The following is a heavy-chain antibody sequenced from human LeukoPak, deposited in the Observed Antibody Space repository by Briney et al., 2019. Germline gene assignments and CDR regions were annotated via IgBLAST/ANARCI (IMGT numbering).Heavy chain of an antibody. Sequence: GGSLRLSCAASGFTVSNNYMSWVRQAPVKGLEWVSVIHSGGTTNYADSVLGRFTISRDNSKTTVYLHMNSLRAEDTAVYYCARDSDSGYGPFASWGQGTLVTVSS. CDR2: IHSGGTT. CDR3: ARDSDSGYGPFAS. V-gene: IGHV3-53*01. J-gene: IGHJ4*02. D-gene: IGHD5-12*01. CDR1: GFTVSNNY.